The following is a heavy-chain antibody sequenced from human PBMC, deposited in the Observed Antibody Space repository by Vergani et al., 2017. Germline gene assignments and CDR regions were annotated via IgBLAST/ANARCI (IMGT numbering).Heavy chain of an antibody. D-gene: IGHD3-9*01. CDR2: IYYSGST. Sequence: QVQLQESGPGLVKPSETLSLTCTVSGGSISSYYWSWIRQPPGKGLEWIGYIYYSGSTNYNPSLKSRVTISVDTSKNQFSLKLSSVTAADTAMYYCARGNYNILDYYYYLDVWGKGTTVTVSS. CDR3: ARGNYNILDYYYYLDV. V-gene: IGHV4-59*12. J-gene: IGHJ6*03. CDR1: GGSISSYY.